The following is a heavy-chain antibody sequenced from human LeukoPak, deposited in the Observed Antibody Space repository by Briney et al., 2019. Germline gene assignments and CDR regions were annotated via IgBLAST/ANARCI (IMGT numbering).Heavy chain of an antibody. CDR3: ARGDIVVVTAIGGNWFDP. V-gene: IGHV1-2*02. CDR2: INPNSGGT. J-gene: IGHJ5*02. Sequence: ASVKVSCKASGYTFTGYSMHWVRQAPGQGLEWMGWINPNSGGTNYAQKFQGRVTMTRDTSISTAYMELSRLRSDDTAVYYCARGDIVVVTAIGGNWFDPWGQGTLVTVSS. CDR1: GYTFTGYS. D-gene: IGHD2-21*02.